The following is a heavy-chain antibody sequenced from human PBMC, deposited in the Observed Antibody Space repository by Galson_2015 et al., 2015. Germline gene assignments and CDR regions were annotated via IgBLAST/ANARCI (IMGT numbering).Heavy chain of an antibody. D-gene: IGHD3-3*01. Sequence: SETLSLTCTVSGGSISSYYWSWIRQPPGKGLEWIGYIYYSGSTNYNPSLKSRVTISVDTSKNQFSLKLSSVTAADTAVYYCARAEGFWSGYYDGYYYYGMDV. J-gene: IGHJ6*01. V-gene: IGHV4-59*01. CDR1: GGSISSYY. CDR2: IYYSGST. CDR3: ARAEGFWSGYYDGYYYYGMDV.